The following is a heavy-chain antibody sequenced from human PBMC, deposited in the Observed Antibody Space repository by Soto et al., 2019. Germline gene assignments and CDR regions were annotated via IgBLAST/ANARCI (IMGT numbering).Heavy chain of an antibody. CDR1: GGTFSNYA. V-gene: IGHV1-69*01. J-gene: IGHJ6*02. Sequence: QVQLVQSGAEVRKPGSSVTVSCKASGGTFSNYAISWVRQAPVQGLEWMGGIIPIVGTGSYAQKFQGRVTITADEPTTTAYMELSSLSFEDTAVYYCERVVILVPTASTHYYYHMDVWGPGTTVTVSS. CDR3: ERVVILVPTASTHYYYHMDV. D-gene: IGHD2-2*01. CDR2: IIPIVGTG.